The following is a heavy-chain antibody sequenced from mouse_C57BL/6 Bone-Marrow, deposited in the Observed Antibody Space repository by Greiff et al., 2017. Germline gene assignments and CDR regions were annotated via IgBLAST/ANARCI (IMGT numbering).Heavy chain of an antibody. CDR1: GYAFSSSW. J-gene: IGHJ3*01. Sequence: QVQLQQSGPELVKPGASVKISCKASGYAFSSSWMNWVKQRPGQGLEWIGRIYPGDGDTNYNGKFKGKATLTADKSSSTAYMQLSSLTSEDSAVYFCARGGLRRTWFAYWGQGTLVTVSA. D-gene: IGHD2-2*01. CDR2: IYPGDGDT. V-gene: IGHV1-82*01. CDR3: ARGGLRRTWFAY.